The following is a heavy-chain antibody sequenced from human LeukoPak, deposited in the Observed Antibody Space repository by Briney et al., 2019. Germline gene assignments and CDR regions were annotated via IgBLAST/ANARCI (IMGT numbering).Heavy chain of an antibody. CDR3: ARDGLYCSGGSCYPGWFDP. V-gene: IGHV1-2*02. CDR1: GYPFTGYY. J-gene: IGHJ5*02. CDR2: INPNSGGT. D-gene: IGHD2-15*01. Sequence: ASVKVSCKASGYPFTGYYMHWVRQAPGQGLEWMGWINPNSGGTNYAQKFQGRVTMTRDTSISTAYMELSRLRSDDTAVYYCARDGLYCSGGSCYPGWFDPWGQGTLVTVSS.